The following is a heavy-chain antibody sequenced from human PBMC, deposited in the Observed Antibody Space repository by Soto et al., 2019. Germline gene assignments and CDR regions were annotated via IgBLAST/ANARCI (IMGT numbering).Heavy chain of an antibody. CDR3: AKDLRGD. D-gene: IGHD3-10*01. V-gene: IGHV3-30*18. CDR1: GFTFSSYG. Sequence: QVQLVESGGGVVQPGRSLRLSCAASGFTFSSYGMHWVRQAPGKGLEWVAVISYDGSNKYYADSVKGRFTISRDNSKNTLYLQMNSLRAEDTAVYYCAKDLRGDWGQGTLVTVSS. CDR2: ISYDGSNK. J-gene: IGHJ4*02.